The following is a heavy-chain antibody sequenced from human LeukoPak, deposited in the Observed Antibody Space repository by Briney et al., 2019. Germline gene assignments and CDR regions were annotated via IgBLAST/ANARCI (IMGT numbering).Heavy chain of an antibody. CDR2: IREDGLDT. D-gene: IGHD3-10*01. CDR1: GFSFSVYW. CDR3: ARDLVAGSGSLGY. Sequence: GGSLRLSCVASGFSFSVYWMHWVREAPGKGLVWISRIREDGLDTNYADSVKGRFTISRDNAKDTLYLQMNSLRDDDTAVYYCARDLVAGSGSLGYWGRGTLVAVSS. J-gene: IGHJ4*02. V-gene: IGHV3-74*01.